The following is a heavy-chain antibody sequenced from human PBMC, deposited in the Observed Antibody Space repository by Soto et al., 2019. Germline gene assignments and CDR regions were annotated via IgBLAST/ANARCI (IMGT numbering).Heavy chain of an antibody. Sequence: GRSLRLSCAASGFTFSSYAMHWVRQAPGKGLEWVAVISYDGSNKYYADSVKGRFTISRDNSKNTLYLQMNSLRAEDTAVYYCARAEGRWLHPTGTGGPWGQGTLVTVSS. CDR2: ISYDGSNK. J-gene: IGHJ5*02. CDR3: ARAEGRWLHPTGTGGP. CDR1: GFTFSSYA. D-gene: IGHD5-12*01. V-gene: IGHV3-30-3*01.